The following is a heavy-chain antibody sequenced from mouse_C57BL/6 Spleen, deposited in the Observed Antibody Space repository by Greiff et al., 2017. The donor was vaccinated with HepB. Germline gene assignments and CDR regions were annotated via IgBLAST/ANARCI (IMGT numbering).Heavy chain of an antibody. D-gene: IGHD1-1*02. V-gene: IGHV5-17*01. Sequence: EVKLVESGGGLVKPGGSLKLSCAASGFTFSDYGMHWVRQAPEKGLEWVAYISSGSSTIYYADTVKGRFTISRDNAKNTLFLQMTSLSSEDTAMYYCARNRWFLTDYWGQGTTLTVSS. CDR3: ARNRWFLTDY. J-gene: IGHJ2*01. CDR2: ISSGSSTI. CDR1: GFTFSDYG.